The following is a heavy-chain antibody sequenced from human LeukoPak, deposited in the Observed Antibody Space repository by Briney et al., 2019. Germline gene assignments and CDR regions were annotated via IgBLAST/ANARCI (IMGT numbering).Heavy chain of an antibody. J-gene: IGHJ4*02. D-gene: IGHD6-13*01. CDR2: ISGSGGST. CDR3: AKTFIPPLIPGYSSSWYDY. V-gene: IGHV3-23*01. CDR1: GFTFSSYA. Sequence: PGGSLRLSCAASGFTFSSYAMSWVRQAPGKGLEWVSAISGSGGSTYYADSVKGRFTISRDNSKNTLYLQMNRPRAEDTAVYYCAKTFIPPLIPGYSSSWYDYWGQGTLVTVSS.